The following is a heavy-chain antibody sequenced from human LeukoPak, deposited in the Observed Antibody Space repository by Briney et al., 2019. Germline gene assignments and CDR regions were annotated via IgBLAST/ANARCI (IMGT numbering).Heavy chain of an antibody. V-gene: IGHV1-18*01. Sequence: GASVKVSCKASGYTFTSYGISWVRQAPGQGLEWMGWISAYNGNTNYAQKLQGRVTMTTDTSTSTAYMELRSLRSDDTAVYYCARVPSLPYCSSTSCYAYFDYWGQGTLVTVSS. CDR1: GYTFTSYG. J-gene: IGHJ4*02. CDR3: ARVPSLPYCSSTSCYAYFDY. CDR2: ISAYNGNT. D-gene: IGHD2-2*01.